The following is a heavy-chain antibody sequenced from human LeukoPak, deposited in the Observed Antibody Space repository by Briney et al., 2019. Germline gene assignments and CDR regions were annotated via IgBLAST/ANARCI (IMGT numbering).Heavy chain of an antibody. D-gene: IGHD6-6*01. CDR1: GYTFTSYG. Sequence: ASDQVSCKASGYTFTSYGISWVRQAPGQGLKGMGWISAYNGNTNYAQKPQGRATMTTDTSTSTAHMELRSLRSDDTAVYYCARAPLLEYRNFDYWGQGTLVTVSS. V-gene: IGHV1-18*01. CDR3: ARAPLLEYRNFDY. J-gene: IGHJ4*02. CDR2: ISAYNGNT.